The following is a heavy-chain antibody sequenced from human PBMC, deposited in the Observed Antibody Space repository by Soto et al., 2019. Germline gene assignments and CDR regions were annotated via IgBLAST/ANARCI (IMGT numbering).Heavy chain of an antibody. J-gene: IGHJ4*02. CDR3: ARHRSGAFSAGYFDS. CDR2: ISYSGNT. CDR1: GGSISTRSCY. V-gene: IGHV4-39*01. D-gene: IGHD1-26*01. Sequence: PSETLSLTCTVSGGSISTRSCYWGWIRQPPGKGLEWIGTISYSGNTYYNPSLKSRVTISVHTSKTRFSLNLRFVTAADTAVYYCARHRSGAFSAGYFDSWSRGTLVPVSS.